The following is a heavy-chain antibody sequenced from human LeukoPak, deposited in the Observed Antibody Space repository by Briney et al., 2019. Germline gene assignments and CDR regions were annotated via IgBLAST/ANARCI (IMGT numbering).Heavy chain of an antibody. Sequence: ASVKVSCKASGGTFSSYAISWVRQATGQGLEWMGGIIPIFGTANYAQKFQGRVTITADKSTSTAYMELSSLRSEDTAVYYCARVGLRAEGYDYWGQGTLVTVSS. CDR1: GGTFSSYA. V-gene: IGHV1-69*06. D-gene: IGHD4-17*01. CDR3: ARVGLRAEGYDY. J-gene: IGHJ4*02. CDR2: IIPIFGTA.